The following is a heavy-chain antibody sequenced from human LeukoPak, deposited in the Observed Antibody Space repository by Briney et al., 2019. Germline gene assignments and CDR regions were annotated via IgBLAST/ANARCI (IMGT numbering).Heavy chain of an antibody. Sequence: ASVKVSCKASGYTFTSYYMHWVRQAPGQGLEWMGIINPSGGSTSYAQKFQGRVTMTRGTSTSTVYMELSSLRSENTAVYYCARDSGQWLGPYYYYGMDVWGQGTTVTVSS. CDR2: INPSGGST. CDR1: GYTFTSYY. V-gene: IGHV1-46*01. CDR3: ARDSGQWLGPYYYYGMDV. D-gene: IGHD6-19*01. J-gene: IGHJ6*02.